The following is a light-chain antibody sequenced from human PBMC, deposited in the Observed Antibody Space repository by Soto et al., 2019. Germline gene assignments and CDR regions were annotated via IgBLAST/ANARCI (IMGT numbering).Light chain of an antibody. CDR2: AAS. CDR3: QQLSNYPFT. CDR1: QGIRSY. Sequence: DIQLTQSPSFLSASVGDRVTITCRASQGIRSYLAWFQQQPGKAPKLLIFAASNLQSGVPSRFSGSGSGTEFTLTISSLQSEDFATYYCQQLSNYPFTFGQGTKLEIK. J-gene: IGKJ2*01. V-gene: IGKV1-9*01.